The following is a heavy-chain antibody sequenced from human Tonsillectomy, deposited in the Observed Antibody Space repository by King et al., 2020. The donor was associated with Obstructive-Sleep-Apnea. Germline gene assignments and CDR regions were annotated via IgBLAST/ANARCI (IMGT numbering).Heavy chain of an antibody. J-gene: IGHJ4*02. V-gene: IGHV3-30-3*01. D-gene: IGHD6-13*01. CDR3: ARDLGYEGIAAADY. CDR1: GFTFSSYA. CDR2: ISYDGSNK. Sequence: QLVQSGGGVVQPGRSLRLSCAASGFTFSSYAMHWVRQAPGKGLEWVAVISYDGSNKYYADSVKGRFTISRDNSKNTLYLQMNSLRAEDTAVYYCARDLGYEGIAAADYWGQGTLVTVSS.